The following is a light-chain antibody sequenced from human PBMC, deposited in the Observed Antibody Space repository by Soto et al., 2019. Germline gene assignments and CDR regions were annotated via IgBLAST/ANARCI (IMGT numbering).Light chain of an antibody. CDR2: GAS. V-gene: IGKV3-15*01. CDR1: QRVSSN. Sequence: EIVMTQSPATLSVSPGERATLSCRASQRVSSNLAWYQQKPGQAPRLLIYGASTRATGIPARFSGSGSGTEFTLTISSLQSEDFAVYYCQQYNNWPPYTFGQGTKLEL. CDR3: QQYNNWPPYT. J-gene: IGKJ2*01.